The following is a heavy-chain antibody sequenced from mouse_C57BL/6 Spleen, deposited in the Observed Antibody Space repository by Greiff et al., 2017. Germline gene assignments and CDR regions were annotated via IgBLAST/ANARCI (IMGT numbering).Heavy chain of an antibody. CDR2: IHPNSGST. Sequence: VQLQQPGAELVKPGASVKLSCKASGYTFTSYWMHWVKQRPGQGLEWIGMIHPNSGSTNYNAKFKSKATLTVDKSSSTAYMQLSSLTSEDSAVYYCARENYYGNYAMDYWGQGTSLTVSS. CDR1: GYTFTSYW. D-gene: IGHD1-1*01. V-gene: IGHV1-64*01. CDR3: ARENYYGNYAMDY. J-gene: IGHJ4*01.